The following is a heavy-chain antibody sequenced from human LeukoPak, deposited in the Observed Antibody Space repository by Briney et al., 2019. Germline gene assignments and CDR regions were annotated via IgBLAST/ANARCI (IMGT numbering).Heavy chain of an antibody. CDR2: IYSGGST. Sequence: PGGSLRLSCAASGVTVSSNYMSWVRQAPGKGLEWVSVIYSGGSTYYADSVKDRFTISRDNSKNTLYLQMNSLRAEDTAVYYCARGRPSTVTLGQDVFDIWGQGTMVTVSS. CDR3: ARGRPSTVTLGQDVFDI. CDR1: GVTVSSNY. J-gene: IGHJ3*02. V-gene: IGHV3-66*01. D-gene: IGHD4-17*01.